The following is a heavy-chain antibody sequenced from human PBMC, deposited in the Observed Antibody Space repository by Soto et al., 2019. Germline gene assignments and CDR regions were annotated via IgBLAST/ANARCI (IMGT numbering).Heavy chain of an antibody. CDR2: ITGSGGSR. Sequence: PGGSLRLSCVASKFTFSNYAMNWVRQAPGKGLDWVSVITGSGGSRYYADSVKGRFTISRDNSKNTLYLQMNSLRAEDTAVYYCAKDLYTSSSEWRYYQGLDVWGQGTTGTVSS. D-gene: IGHD6-6*01. J-gene: IGHJ6*02. CDR3: AKDLYTSSSEWRYYQGLDV. CDR1: KFTFSNYA. V-gene: IGHV3-23*01.